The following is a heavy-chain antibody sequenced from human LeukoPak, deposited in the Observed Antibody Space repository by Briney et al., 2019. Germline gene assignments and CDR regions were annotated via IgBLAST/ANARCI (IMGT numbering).Heavy chain of an antibody. CDR3: ARTDYYDSSGYSPFYFDY. V-gene: IGHV3-48*04. CDR2: ISSSSTI. D-gene: IGHD3-22*01. CDR1: GFTFSSYS. J-gene: IGHJ4*02. Sequence: GGSLRLSCAASGFTFSSYSMNWVRQAPGKGPEWVSYISSSSTIYYADSVKGRFTISRDNAKNSLYLQMNGLRAEDTAVYYCARTDYYDSSGYSPFYFDYWGQGTLVTVSS.